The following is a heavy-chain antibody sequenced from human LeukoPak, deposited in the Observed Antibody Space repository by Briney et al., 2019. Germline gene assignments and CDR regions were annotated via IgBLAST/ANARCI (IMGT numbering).Heavy chain of an antibody. J-gene: IGHJ5*02. D-gene: IGHD2-2*01. Sequence: ASVKVSCKASGGTFSSYAISWVRQAPGQGLEWMGGIIPIFGTANYAQKFQGRVTITADESTSTAYMELSSLRSGDTAVYYCARVGCSSTSCPRGWFDPWGQGTLVTVSS. V-gene: IGHV1-69*01. CDR1: GGTFSSYA. CDR2: IIPIFGTA. CDR3: ARVGCSSTSCPRGWFDP.